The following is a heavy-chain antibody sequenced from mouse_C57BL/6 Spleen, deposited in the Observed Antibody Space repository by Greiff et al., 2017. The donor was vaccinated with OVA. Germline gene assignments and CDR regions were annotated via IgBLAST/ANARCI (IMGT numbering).Heavy chain of an antibody. CDR2: IYPRSGNT. V-gene: IGHV1-81*01. Sequence: VQLQQSGAELARPGASVKLSCKASGYTFTSSGISWVKQRTGQGLEWIGEIYPRSGNTYYNEKFKGKATLTADKSSSTAYMELRSLTSEDSAVYFCASHYGSSWRAMDYWGQGTSVTVSS. D-gene: IGHD1-1*01. J-gene: IGHJ4*01. CDR1: GYTFTSSG. CDR3: ASHYGSSWRAMDY.